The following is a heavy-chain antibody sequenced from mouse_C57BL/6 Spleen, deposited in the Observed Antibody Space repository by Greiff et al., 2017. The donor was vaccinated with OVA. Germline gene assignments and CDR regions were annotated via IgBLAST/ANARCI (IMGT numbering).Heavy chain of an antibody. Sequence: QVQLQQSGAELVKPGASVKMSCKASGYTFPSYWITWVKQRPGQGLEWIGDIYPGSGSTNYDEKFKSKATLTVDKSSSTAYMQLSSLTSEDSAVYDCARKSHYYAMDYWGQGTSVTVSS. CDR2: IYPGSGST. V-gene: IGHV1-55*01. CDR3: ARKSHYYAMDY. J-gene: IGHJ4*01. CDR1: GYTFPSYW.